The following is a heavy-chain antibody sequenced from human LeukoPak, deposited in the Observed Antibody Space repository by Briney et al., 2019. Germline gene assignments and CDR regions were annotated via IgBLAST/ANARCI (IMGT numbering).Heavy chain of an antibody. J-gene: IGHJ3*01. D-gene: IGHD3-16*01. CDR3: ARDFLHLGG. V-gene: IGHV3-9*01. Sequence: GGSLRLSCAASGFTFSSYSMIWVRQAPGKGLEWVSGISWNSGSIGYADSVKGRFTISRDNAKNTLYLQMSSLRTEDTAVYYCARDFLHLGGWGQGTMVTVSS. CDR2: ISWNSGSI. CDR1: GFTFSSYS.